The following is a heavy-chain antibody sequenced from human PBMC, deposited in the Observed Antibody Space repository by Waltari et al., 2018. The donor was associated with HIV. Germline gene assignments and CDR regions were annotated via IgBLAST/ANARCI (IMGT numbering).Heavy chain of an antibody. CDR1: GASIRGPH. CDR2: NYGGGSA. CDR3: VQSTFLGVMPSDWFDP. Sequence: LQESSPVLVRTSQTRPLTRSVLGASIRGPHLSWIRRYGATKGKTAKKLVGLGRNYGGGSAAYRGSLKTRLTISMDTSKNQVSLSLKSVTAADTAMYYCVQSTFLGVMPSDWFDPWGPGTLVTVSS. V-gene: IGHV4-4*07. J-gene: IGHJ5*02. D-gene: IGHD3-3*02.